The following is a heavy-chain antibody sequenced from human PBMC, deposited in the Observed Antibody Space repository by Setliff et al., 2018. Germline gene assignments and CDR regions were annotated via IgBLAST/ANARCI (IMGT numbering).Heavy chain of an antibody. CDR2: IKQDGSEK. V-gene: IGHV3-7*01. CDR1: GFTFSSYS. Sequence: PGGSLRLSCAASGFTFSSYSMSWVRQAPGKGLEWVANIKQDGSEKYYGDSVKGRFTISRDNSKNTLYLQMNSLRAEDTAVYYCAKNWATAHHYYYGMDVWGQGTTVTVSS. J-gene: IGHJ6*02. D-gene: IGHD2-21*02. CDR3: AKNWATAHHYYYGMDV.